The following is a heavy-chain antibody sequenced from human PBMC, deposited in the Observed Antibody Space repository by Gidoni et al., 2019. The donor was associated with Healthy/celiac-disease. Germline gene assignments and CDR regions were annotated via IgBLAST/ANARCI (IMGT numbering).Heavy chain of an antibody. D-gene: IGHD2-2*01. J-gene: IGHJ6*02. CDR1: GGSISSSSYY. V-gene: IGHV4-39*01. CDR2: IYYSGST. Sequence: QLQLQESGPGLVKPSETLSLTCTVSGGSISSSSYYWGWIRQPPGKGLAWIGSIYYSGSTYYNPSLKSRVTISVDTSKNQFSLKLSAVTAADTAVYYCARRWLYCSSTSCYPGYYYYYGMDVWGQGTTVTVSS. CDR3: ARRWLYCSSTSCYPGYYYYYGMDV.